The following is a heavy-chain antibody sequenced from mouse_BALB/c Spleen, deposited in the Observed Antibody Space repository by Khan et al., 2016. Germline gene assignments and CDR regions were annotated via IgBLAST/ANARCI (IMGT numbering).Heavy chain of an antibody. V-gene: IGHV10-1*02. CDR2: IRSKSNNYAT. D-gene: IGHD1-1*01. J-gene: IGHJ1*01. CDR1: GFTFNTYA. Sequence: EVQLVETGGGLVQPKGSLKLSCAASGFTFNTYAMNWVRQAPGKGLEWVARIRSKSNNYATYYADSVKDRFTISRDDSQSMLYLQMNTLKTEDTAMYDCVGQYYGSNWYFDVWGAGTTVTVSS. CDR3: VGQYYGSNWYFDV.